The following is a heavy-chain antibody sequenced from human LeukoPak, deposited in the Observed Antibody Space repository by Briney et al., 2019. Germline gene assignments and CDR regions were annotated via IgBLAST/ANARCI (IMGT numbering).Heavy chain of an antibody. D-gene: IGHD3-10*01. V-gene: IGHV1-8*03. CDR2: MNPNSGNT. CDR1: GYTFTSYD. CDR3: ARRFGELLSHAFDI. J-gene: IGHJ3*02. Sequence: ASVKVSCKTSGYTFTSYDINWVRQAPGQGLEWMGWMNPNSGNTGYAQKFQGRVTITRNTSISTAYMELSSLRSEDTAVYYCARRFGELLSHAFDIWGQGTMVTVSS.